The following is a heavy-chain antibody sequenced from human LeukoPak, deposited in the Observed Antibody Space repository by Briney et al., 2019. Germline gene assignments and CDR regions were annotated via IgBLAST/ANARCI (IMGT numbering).Heavy chain of an antibody. Sequence: GGSLRLSCAASGFTFSDYYMSWIRQAPGRGPEWVSYISSSGSTIYYADSVKGRFTISRDNAKNSLYLQMNSLRAEDTAVYYCARVYSGSYWVVDYWGQGTLVTVSS. CDR3: ARVYSGSYWVVDY. D-gene: IGHD1-26*01. CDR1: GFTFSDYY. J-gene: IGHJ4*02. V-gene: IGHV3-11*04. CDR2: ISSSGSTI.